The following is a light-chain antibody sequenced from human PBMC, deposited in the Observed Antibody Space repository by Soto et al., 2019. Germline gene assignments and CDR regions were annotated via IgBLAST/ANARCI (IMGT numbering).Light chain of an antibody. CDR3: QQYGGSPPNT. CDR1: QSVSSNF. CDR2: GAS. V-gene: IGKV3-20*01. Sequence: EIISTQSPGTLSLSPGERATLSCRASQSVSSNFLAWYQQKPGQAPRLLIYGASSRATGIPDRFSGSGSGTDFTLTISRLEPEDFAVYYCQQYGGSPPNTFGQGTKLEI. J-gene: IGKJ2*01.